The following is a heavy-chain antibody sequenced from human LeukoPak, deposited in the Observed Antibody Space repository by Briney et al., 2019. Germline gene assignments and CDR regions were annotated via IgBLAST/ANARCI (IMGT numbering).Heavy chain of an antibody. CDR3: ARHRSSWLIDY. V-gene: IGHV3-23*01. Sequence: GGSLRLSCAASGFTFSSYAMSWVRQAPGKGLEWVSAISGSGGSTYYADSVRGRFTISRDNSKNTLYLQMSSLRAEDTAVYYCARHRSSWLIDYWGQGTLVTVSS. J-gene: IGHJ4*02. CDR2: ISGSGGST. CDR1: GFTFSSYA. D-gene: IGHD6-6*01.